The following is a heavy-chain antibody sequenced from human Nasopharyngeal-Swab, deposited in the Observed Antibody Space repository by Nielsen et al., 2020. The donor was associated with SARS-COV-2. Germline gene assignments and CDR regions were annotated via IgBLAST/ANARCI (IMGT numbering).Heavy chain of an antibody. D-gene: IGHD3-22*01. CDR1: GYSFISYW. Sequence: GESLKISCKGSGYSFISYWISWVRQMPGKGLEWMGRIDPSDSYTNYSTSFQGHVTISADKSINTAYLQWSSLKASDTAMYYCARHENYDSFFDYWGQGTLVTVSS. CDR3: ARHENYDSFFDY. CDR2: IDPSDSYT. V-gene: IGHV5-10-1*01. J-gene: IGHJ4*02.